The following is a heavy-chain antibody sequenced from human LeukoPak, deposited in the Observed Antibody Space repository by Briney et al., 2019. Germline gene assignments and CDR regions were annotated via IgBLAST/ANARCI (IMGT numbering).Heavy chain of an antibody. CDR2: IYHSGST. J-gene: IGHJ5*02. V-gene: IGHV4-38-2*01. Sequence: SETLSLTCAVSGYSISSGYYWGWIRQPPGKGLEWIGSIYHSGSTYYNPSLKSRVTISVDTSKNHFSLKLSSVTAADTAVYYCARHWNLRWFDPWGQGTLVTVSS. D-gene: IGHD1-1*01. CDR1: GYSISSGYY. CDR3: ARHWNLRWFDP.